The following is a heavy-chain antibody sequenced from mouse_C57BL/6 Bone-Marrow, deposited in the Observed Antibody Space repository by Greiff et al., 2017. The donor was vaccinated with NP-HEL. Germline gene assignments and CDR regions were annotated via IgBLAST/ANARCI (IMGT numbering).Heavy chain of an antibody. J-gene: IGHJ3*01. CDR1: GYSFTGYY. V-gene: IGHV1-42*01. CDR3: ARRGNWDLFAY. Sequence: VQLQQSGPELVKPGASVKISCKASGYSFTGYYMNWVKQSPEKSLEWIGEINPSTGGTTYNQKFKAKATLTVDKSSSTAYMQLKSLTSEDSAVYYCARRGNWDLFAYWGKGTLVTVSA. D-gene: IGHD4-1*01. CDR2: INPSTGGT.